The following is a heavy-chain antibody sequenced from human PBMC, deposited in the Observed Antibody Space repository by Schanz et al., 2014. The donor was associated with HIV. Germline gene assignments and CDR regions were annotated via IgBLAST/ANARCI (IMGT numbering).Heavy chain of an antibody. Sequence: VQLVESGGGLVKPGESLRLSCSTSGFTLGNYIMNWVRQAPGKGLEWVSVISYDGRNKLYADSVKGRFTISRDNSKNTLYLQMKSLRPEDTTVYYCAKDRNHYDSRYRGKGNYYYYYGMDVWGQGTTVTVSS. CDR3: AKDRNHYDSRYRGKGNYYYYYGMDV. CDR2: ISYDGRNK. J-gene: IGHJ6*02. CDR1: GFTLGNYI. V-gene: IGHV3-30*18. D-gene: IGHD3-22*01.